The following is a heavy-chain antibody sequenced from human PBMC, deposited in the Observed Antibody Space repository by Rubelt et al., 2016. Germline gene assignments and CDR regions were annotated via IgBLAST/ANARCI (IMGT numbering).Heavy chain of an antibody. D-gene: IGHD6-19*01. J-gene: IGHJ4*02. CDR1: GGSISSSSYY. CDR3: ASSGWHSMSDY. V-gene: IGHV4-39*01. CDR2: IYYSGST. Sequence: QLQLQESGPGLVRPSETLSLTCSVSGGSISSSSYYWGWIRQPPGKGLEWIGSIYYSGSTYYNPSLKSRVTISVDTSRNQFALKLSSVTAADTAVYYGASSGWHSMSDYWGQGTLVTVSS.